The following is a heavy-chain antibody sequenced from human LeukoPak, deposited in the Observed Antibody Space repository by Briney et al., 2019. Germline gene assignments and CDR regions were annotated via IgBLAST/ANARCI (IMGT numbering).Heavy chain of an antibody. CDR1: GFTFSSYW. V-gene: IGHV3-74*01. CDR3: AKDLSYTSGASDH. CDR2: INSDGSTI. J-gene: IGHJ4*02. Sequence: GGSLRLSCAASGFTFSSYWVHWVRQAPGKGLEWVARINSDGSTINHADSVKGRITFSRDNSKNTLSLQLRSLRAEDTAVYYCAKDLSYTSGASDHWGQGTLVTVSS. D-gene: IGHD6-19*01.